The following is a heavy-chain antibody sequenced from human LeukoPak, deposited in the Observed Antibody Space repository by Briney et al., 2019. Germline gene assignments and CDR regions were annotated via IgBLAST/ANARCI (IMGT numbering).Heavy chain of an antibody. CDR1: GGTFSSYA. Sequence: SVKVSCKASGGTFSSYAISWVRQAPGQGLEWMGRIIPILGIANYAQKFQGRVTITADKSTSTAYMELSSLRSEDTAVYYCATEVNFDWFILGYWGQGTLVTVSS. D-gene: IGHD3-9*01. CDR3: ATEVNFDWFILGY. V-gene: IGHV1-69*04. CDR2: IIPILGIA. J-gene: IGHJ4*02.